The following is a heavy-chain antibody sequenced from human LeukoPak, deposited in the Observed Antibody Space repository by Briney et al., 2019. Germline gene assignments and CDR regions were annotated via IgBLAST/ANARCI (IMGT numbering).Heavy chain of an antibody. J-gene: IGHJ4*02. CDR3: AKDFEAYCGGDCYSFCDY. V-gene: IGHV3-30*02. D-gene: IGHD2-21*01. Sequence: GGSLRLSCAASGFTVSSNYMSWVRQAPGKGLEWVAFIRYDGSNKYYADSVKGRFTISRDNSKNTLYLQMNSLRAEDTAVYYCAKDFEAYCGGDCYSFCDYWGQGTLVTVSS. CDR1: GFTVSSNY. CDR2: IRYDGSNK.